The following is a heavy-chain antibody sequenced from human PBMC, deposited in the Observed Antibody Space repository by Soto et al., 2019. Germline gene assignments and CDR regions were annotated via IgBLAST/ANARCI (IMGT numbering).Heavy chain of an antibody. CDR1: GYSFTDYH. CDR3: ARGDSTDCSNGVCSFFYNHDMDV. V-gene: IGHV1-2*04. Sequence: GASVKVSCKASGYSFTDYHIHWVRQAPGQGLEWLGRINPKSGGTSTAQKFQGWVTMTTDTSISTASMELTRLTSDDTAIYYCARGDSTDCSNGVCSFFYNHDMDVWGQGTTITVSS. CDR2: INPKSGGT. J-gene: IGHJ6*02. D-gene: IGHD2-8*01.